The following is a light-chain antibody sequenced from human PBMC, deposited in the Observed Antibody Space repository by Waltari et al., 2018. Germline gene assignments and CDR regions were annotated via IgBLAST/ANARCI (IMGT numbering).Light chain of an antibody. CDR2: EVM. CDR3: CSKSTPRSVV. V-gene: IGLV2-23*02. J-gene: IGLJ2*01. CDR1: SSDIGTYNL. Sequence: QSALTQPASVSGSPGQSITVPCTGSSSDIGTYNLVSWFQQPPGKAPKLLIYEVMQRPSGVSNRFSGSKSGNTASLTVSGLQPEDEAHYYCCSKSTPRSVVFGGGTRVTVL.